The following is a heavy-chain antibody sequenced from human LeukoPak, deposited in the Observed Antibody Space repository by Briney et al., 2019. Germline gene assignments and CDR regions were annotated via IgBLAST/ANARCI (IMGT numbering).Heavy chain of an antibody. CDR2: ISSSNSTI. CDR1: GFTFSSYS. J-gene: IGHJ4*02. V-gene: IGHV3-48*02. Sequence: PGGSLRLSCAASGFTFSSYSMNWVRQAPGKGLEWVSYISSSNSTIYYADSVKGRFTISRDNAKNSLYLQMNSLREEDTAVYYCARVSPRTYYYDSSGYDFDYWGQGTPVTVSS. CDR3: ARVSPRTYYYDSSGYDFDY. D-gene: IGHD3-22*01.